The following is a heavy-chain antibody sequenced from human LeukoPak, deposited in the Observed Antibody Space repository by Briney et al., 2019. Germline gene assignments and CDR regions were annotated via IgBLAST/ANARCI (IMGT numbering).Heavy chain of an antibody. CDR3: AKDIRYSPYYFDY. CDR1: GFTFDDYA. Sequence: GGSLRLSCAASGFTFDDYAMHWVRQAPGKGLEWVSGISWNSGSIGYADSVKGRSTISRDNAKNSLYLQMNSLRAEDTALYCCAKDIRYSPYYFDYWGQGTLVTVSS. CDR2: ISWNSGSI. J-gene: IGHJ4*02. D-gene: IGHD1-1*01. V-gene: IGHV3-9*01.